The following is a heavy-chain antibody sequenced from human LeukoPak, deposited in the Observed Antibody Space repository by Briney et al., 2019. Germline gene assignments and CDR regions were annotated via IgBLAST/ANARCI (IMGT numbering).Heavy chain of an antibody. CDR2: MYYSGST. J-gene: IGHJ4*02. CDR3: ARVFYYVGY. Sequence: SQTLSLTCTVSGGSISSGDYYWSWIRQPPGKGLEWIAYMYYSGSTYYNPSLKSRVTMSADTSKNQLSLKLSSVTAADTAVYYCARVFYYVGYWGQGTLVTVSS. D-gene: IGHD2/OR15-2a*01. CDR1: GGSISSGDYY. V-gene: IGHV4-30-4*01.